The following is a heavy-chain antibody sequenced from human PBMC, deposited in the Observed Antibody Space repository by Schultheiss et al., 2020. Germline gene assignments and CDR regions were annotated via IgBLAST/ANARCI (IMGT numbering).Heavy chain of an antibody. Sequence: GGSLRLSCAASGFTFSSYGMHWVRQAPGKGLEWVALISYDGSYSCYADSVKGRFTISRDNSKNTLYLQMNSLKTEDTAVYYCTTVLAYCGGDCYLKYYYYYYGMDVWGQGTTVTVSS. V-gene: IGHV3-33*05. CDR1: GFTFSSYG. CDR3: TTVLAYCGGDCYLKYYYYYYGMDV. J-gene: IGHJ6*02. CDR2: ISYDGSYS. D-gene: IGHD2-21*02.